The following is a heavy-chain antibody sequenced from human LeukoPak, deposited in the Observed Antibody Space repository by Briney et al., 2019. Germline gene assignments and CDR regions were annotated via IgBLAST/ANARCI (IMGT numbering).Heavy chain of an antibody. Sequence: ASVKVSCKTSGYTFTSYDINWVRQATGQGLEWMGWMNPNSGNTGYAQKFQGRVTMTRNTSISTAYMELSSLRSEDTAVYYCAAGRWDSSGGQVTEWVYWGQGTLVTVSS. J-gene: IGHJ4*02. CDR2: MNPNSGNT. D-gene: IGHD3-22*01. CDR1: GYTFTSYD. CDR3: AAGRWDSSGGQVTEWVY. V-gene: IGHV1-8*01.